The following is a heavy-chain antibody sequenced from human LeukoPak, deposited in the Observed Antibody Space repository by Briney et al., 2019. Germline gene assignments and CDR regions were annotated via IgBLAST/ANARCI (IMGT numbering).Heavy chain of an antibody. J-gene: IGHJ3*02. D-gene: IGHD1-26*01. CDR3: ARGGSYLSAFDI. CDR1: GFTVSSNY. CDR2: IYSGGST. Sequence: GESLRLSCAASGFTVSSNYMSWVRQAPGKGLEWVSIIYSGGSTFYADSVKGRFTISRDNSKNTLYLQMNSLRAEDTAVYYCARGGSYLSAFDIWGQGTMVTVSS. V-gene: IGHV3-53*01.